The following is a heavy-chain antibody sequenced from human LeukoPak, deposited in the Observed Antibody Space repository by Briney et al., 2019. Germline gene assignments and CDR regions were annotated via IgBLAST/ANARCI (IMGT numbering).Heavy chain of an antibody. J-gene: IGHJ3*02. V-gene: IGHV4-61*02. CDR1: GGSISSGSYY. Sequence: SQTLSLTCTVSGGSISSGSYYWSWIRQPARKGLEWIGRIYTSGSTNYNPSLKSRVTISVDTSKNQFSLKLSSVTAADTAVYYCARGGLLLWFGELLSHAFDIWGQGTMVTVSS. CDR3: ARGGLLLWFGELLSHAFDI. D-gene: IGHD3-10*01. CDR2: IYTSGST.